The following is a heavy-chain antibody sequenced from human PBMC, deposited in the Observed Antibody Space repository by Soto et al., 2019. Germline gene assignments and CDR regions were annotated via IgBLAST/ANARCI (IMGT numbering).Heavy chain of an antibody. Sequence: PSETLSLTCTASGGSISSYYWSWIRQPPGKKLKWIGYIYYSGSTNYNPSLKSRVTISVDTSKNQFSLKLSSVTAADTAVYYCARVDYYGSGSYYHFDYWGQGTLVTVSS. J-gene: IGHJ4*02. CDR3: ARVDYYGSGSYYHFDY. CDR1: GGSISSYY. CDR2: IYYSGST. D-gene: IGHD3-10*01. V-gene: IGHV4-59*01.